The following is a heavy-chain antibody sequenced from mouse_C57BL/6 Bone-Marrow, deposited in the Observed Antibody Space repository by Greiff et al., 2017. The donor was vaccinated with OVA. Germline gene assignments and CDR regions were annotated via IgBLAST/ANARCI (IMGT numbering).Heavy chain of an antibody. V-gene: IGHV5-15*01. Sequence: VQLVESGGGFVQPGGSLKLSCAASGFTFSDYGMAWVRQAPRKGPEWVAFISNLAYSIYYADTVTGRFTISRENAKNTLYLEMSSLRSEDTAMYYCARHGDTAGYAMDYWGQGTSVTVSS. CDR2: ISNLAYSI. CDR1: GFTFSDYG. CDR3: ARHGDTAGYAMDY. D-gene: IGHD3-3*01. J-gene: IGHJ4*01.